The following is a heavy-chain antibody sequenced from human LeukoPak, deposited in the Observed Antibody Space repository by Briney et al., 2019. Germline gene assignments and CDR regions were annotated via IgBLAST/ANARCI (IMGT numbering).Heavy chain of an antibody. Sequence: GGSLRLSCAASGFIFSNYAMHWVRQAPGKGLDWVAVISYDGSNKYYADSVKGRFTISRDNAKNTLYLKMNSLGAEDTAVYYCARDFRDIVVVVAAHDAFDIWGQGTMVTVSS. J-gene: IGHJ3*02. V-gene: IGHV3-30*04. CDR1: GFIFSNYA. CDR3: ARDFRDIVVVVAAHDAFDI. CDR2: ISYDGSNK. D-gene: IGHD2-15*01.